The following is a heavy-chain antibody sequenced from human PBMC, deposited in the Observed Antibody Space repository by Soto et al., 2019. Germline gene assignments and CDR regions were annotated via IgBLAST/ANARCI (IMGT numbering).Heavy chain of an antibody. D-gene: IGHD3-16*01. V-gene: IGHV5-51*01. CDR1: GYKFIDYC. J-gene: IGHJ4*02. Sequence: GESLKISCKGSGYKFIDYCIGWVRQVPWKGLEWMGSIYPGDFDLKYGPSFQGQVTISADKSITTVYLQCSSLKDSDKGIYYCARAVGGEYYDRRIWYSAYWGQGTKVPVSS. CDR2: IYPGDFDL. CDR3: ARAVGGEYYDRRIWYSAY.